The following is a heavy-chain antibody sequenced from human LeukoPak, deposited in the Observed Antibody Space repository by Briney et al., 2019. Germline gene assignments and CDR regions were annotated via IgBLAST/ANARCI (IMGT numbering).Heavy chain of an antibody. D-gene: IGHD3/OR15-3a*01. CDR2: INGDESRT. V-gene: IGHV3-74*01. CDR3: ARGAWTAYYFDY. CDR1: GFSFSSHW. J-gene: IGHJ4*02. Sequence: GGSLRLSCVASGFSFSSHWMHWVRQAPGKGLVWVSRINGDESRTFFVDSVRGRFTISRDNAKNTVYLEMNSLTDEDTAVYFCARGAWTAYYFDYWGQGTVVTVSS.